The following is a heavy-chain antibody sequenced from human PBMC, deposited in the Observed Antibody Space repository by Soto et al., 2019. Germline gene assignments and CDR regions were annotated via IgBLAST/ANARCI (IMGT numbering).Heavy chain of an antibody. V-gene: IGHV1-69*13. J-gene: IGHJ6*02. D-gene: IGHD2-2*01. Sequence: SVKVSCKASGGTFSSYAISWVRQAPGQRLDWMGGIIPIFGTANYAQKFQGRVTITADESTSTAYMELSSLRSEDTAVYYCARDHCSSTSCPRYYYGMDVWGQGTTVTVSS. CDR3: ARDHCSSTSCPRYYYGMDV. CDR2: IIPIFGTA. CDR1: GGTFSSYA.